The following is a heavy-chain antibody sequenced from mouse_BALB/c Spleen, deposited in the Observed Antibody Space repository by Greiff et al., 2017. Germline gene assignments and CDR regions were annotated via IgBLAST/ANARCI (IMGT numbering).Heavy chain of an antibody. CDR2: ISSGGST. J-gene: IGHJ2*01. CDR1: GFTFSSYA. Sequence: EVHLVESGGGLVKPGGSLKLSCAASGFTFSSYAMSWVRQTPEKRLEWVASISSGGSTYYPDSVKGRFTISRDNARNILYLQMSSLRSEDTAMYYCARGRGSTTGSYYFDYWGQGTTLTVSS. V-gene: IGHV5-6-5*01. D-gene: IGHD1-1*01. CDR3: ARGRGSTTGSYYFDY.